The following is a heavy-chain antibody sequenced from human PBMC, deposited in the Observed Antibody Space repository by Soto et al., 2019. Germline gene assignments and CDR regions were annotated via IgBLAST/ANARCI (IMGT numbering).Heavy chain of an antibody. J-gene: IGHJ4*02. CDR2: INGVGTYT. V-gene: IGHV3-74*01. CDR3: VRDFRSSDF. Sequence: GGSLRLSCAASGLAFSNYWIHWVRKAPGKGPMWVSRINGVGTYTNYADSVRGRFSISRDNSENTVYLQMNSLRAEDTAMYYCVRDFRSSDFWGQGTPVTVSS. CDR1: GLAFSNYW. D-gene: IGHD3-3*01.